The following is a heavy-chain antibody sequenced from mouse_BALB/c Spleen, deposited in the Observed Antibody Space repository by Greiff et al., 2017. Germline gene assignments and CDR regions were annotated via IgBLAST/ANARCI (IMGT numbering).Heavy chain of an antibody. CDR2: ISDGGSYT. CDR1: GFTFSDYY. J-gene: IGHJ4*01. CDR3: ARERGTMITTRYYAMDY. V-gene: IGHV5-4*02. D-gene: IGHD2-4*01. Sequence: EVKVIESGGGLVKPGGSLKLSCAASGFTFSDYYMYWVRQTPEKRLEWVATISDGGSYTYYPDSVKGRFTISRDNAKNNLYLQMSSLKSEDTAMYYCARERGTMITTRYYAMDYWGQGTSVTVSS.